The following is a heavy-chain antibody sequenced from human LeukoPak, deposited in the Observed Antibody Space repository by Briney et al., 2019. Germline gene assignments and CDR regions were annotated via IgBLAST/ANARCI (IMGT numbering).Heavy chain of an antibody. CDR1: GGSISSSSYY. D-gene: IGHD3-10*01. CDR3: ARGAGGMVRGVIITIDY. CDR2: IYYSGST. Sequence: PSETLSPTCTVSGGSISSSSYYWGWIRQPPGKGLEWIGSIYYSGSTYYKPSLKSRLTISVDTSKNQFSLKLSSVTAADTAVYYCARGAGGMVRGVIITIDYWGQGTLVTVSS. V-gene: IGHV4-39*07. J-gene: IGHJ4*02.